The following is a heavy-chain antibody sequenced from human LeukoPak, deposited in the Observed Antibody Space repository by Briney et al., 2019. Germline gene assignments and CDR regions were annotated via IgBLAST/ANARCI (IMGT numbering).Heavy chain of an antibody. V-gene: IGHV1-69*04. J-gene: IGHJ5*02. CDR3: ARGLSYYGSGSYSHNWFDP. CDR1: GGTFSSYA. Sequence: GASVKVSCKASGGTFSSYAISWVRQAPGQGLEWMGRIIPILGVANYAQKFQGRVTITADKSTSTAYMELSSLRSEDTAVYYCARGLSYYGSGSYSHNWFDPWGQGTLVTVSS. D-gene: IGHD3-10*01. CDR2: IIPILGVA.